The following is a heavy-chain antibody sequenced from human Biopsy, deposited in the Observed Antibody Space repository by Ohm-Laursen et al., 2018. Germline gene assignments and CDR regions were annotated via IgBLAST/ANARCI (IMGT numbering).Heavy chain of an antibody. D-gene: IGHD6-19*01. V-gene: IGHV1-2*02. CDR1: GYSFTSYY. Sequence: ASVKVSCKASGYSFTSYYMHWVRQAPGQGLEWMGWISPKSGDTNYAHKFQGNITMTRDTSMSTAHMEMSRLRCDDTAVYYCALQSVAQMKNFDYWGQGTLVTVSS. J-gene: IGHJ4*02. CDR3: ALQSVAQMKNFDY. CDR2: ISPKSGDT.